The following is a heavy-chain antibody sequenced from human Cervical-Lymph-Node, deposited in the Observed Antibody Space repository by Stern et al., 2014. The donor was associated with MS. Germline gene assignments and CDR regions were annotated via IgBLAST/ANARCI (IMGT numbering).Heavy chain of an antibody. V-gene: IGHV3-30-3*01. CDR1: GFIFSSYA. Sequence: QVQLVESGGGVVQPGRSLRLSCAASGFIFSSYAMHWVRQAPGKGLDWVAFLSNEGSKQFYADSVKGRFTISRDNSNNTLYLQMNSLSPEDTAMYYCARDTCRGGGCYFRYWGQGILITVSS. CDR2: LSNEGSKQ. D-gene: IGHD2-15*01. CDR3: ARDTCRGGGCYFRY. J-gene: IGHJ4*02.